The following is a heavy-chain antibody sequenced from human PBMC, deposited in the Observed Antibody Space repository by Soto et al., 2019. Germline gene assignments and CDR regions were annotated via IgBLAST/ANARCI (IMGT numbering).Heavy chain of an antibody. J-gene: IGHJ4*02. CDR2: IYDSGST. D-gene: IGHD6-6*01. CDR3: ARHRTKYTSSALFDY. V-gene: IGHV4-39*01. Sequence: SETLSLTCTVSGFSFSSTSYYWGWLRQPPGKGLECIGSIYDSGSTYYNPSLKSRVTISVDKSKNQSSLKLSSVTAADTAVYYCARHRTKYTSSALFDYWGQGTLVTVSS. CDR1: GFSFSSTSYY.